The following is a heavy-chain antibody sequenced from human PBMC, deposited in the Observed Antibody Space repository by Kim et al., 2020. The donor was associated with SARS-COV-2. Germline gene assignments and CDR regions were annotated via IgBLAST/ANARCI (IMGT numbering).Heavy chain of an antibody. D-gene: IGHD3-10*01. CDR1: GYTFTSYD. J-gene: IGHJ1*01. CDR3: ARGRLLLWFGEPKYFQH. Sequence: ASVKVSCKASGYTFTSYDINWVRQATGQGLEWMGWMNPNSGNTGYAQKFQGRVTMTSNTSISTAYMELSSLRSEDTAVYYCARGRLLLWFGEPKYFQHWGQGTLVTVSS. CDR2: MNPNSGNT. V-gene: IGHV1-8*01.